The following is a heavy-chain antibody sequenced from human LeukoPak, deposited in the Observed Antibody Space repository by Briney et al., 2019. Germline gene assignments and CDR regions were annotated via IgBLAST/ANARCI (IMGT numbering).Heavy chain of an antibody. CDR3: ARHDPMTTVVTPNSI. Sequence: SETLSLTCAVYGGSFSGYFWSWIRQPPGKGLEWIGEINHSGSTNYNPSLKSRVTISVDTSKNQFSLKLSSVTAADTAVYYCARHDPMTTVVTPNSIWGQGTLVTVSS. CDR2: INHSGST. J-gene: IGHJ4*02. V-gene: IGHV4-34*01. D-gene: IGHD4-23*01. CDR1: GGSFSGYF.